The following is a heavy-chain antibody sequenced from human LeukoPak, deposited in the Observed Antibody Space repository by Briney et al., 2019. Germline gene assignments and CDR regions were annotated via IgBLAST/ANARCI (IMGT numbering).Heavy chain of an antibody. CDR1: GGSISSYY. J-gene: IGHJ6*04. CDR2: IYTSGST. Sequence: PSETLSLTCTVSGGSISSYYWSWIRQPAGKGLEGIGRIYTSGSTNYNPSLKSRVTMSVDTSKNQFSLKLSSVTAADTAVYYCARDKVRGYSYGPVDVWGKGTTVTISS. D-gene: IGHD5-18*01. CDR3: ARDKVRGYSYGPVDV. V-gene: IGHV4-4*07.